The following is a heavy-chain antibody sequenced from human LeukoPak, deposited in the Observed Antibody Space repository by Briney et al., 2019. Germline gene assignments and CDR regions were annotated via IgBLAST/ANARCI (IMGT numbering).Heavy chain of an antibody. CDR2: INSDGSST. CDR3: ARAVGATSPTIDY. J-gene: IGHJ4*02. D-gene: IGHD1-26*01. V-gene: IGHV3-74*01. Sequence: PGGSPRLSCAASGFTFSSYWMHWVRQAPGKGLVWVSRINSDGSSTSYADSVKGRFTISRDNAKNTLYLQMNSLRAEDTAVYYCARAVGATSPTIDYWGQGTLVTVSS. CDR1: GFTFSSYW.